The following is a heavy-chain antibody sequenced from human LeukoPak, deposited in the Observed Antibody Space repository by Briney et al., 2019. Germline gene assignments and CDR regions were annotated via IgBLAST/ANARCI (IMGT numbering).Heavy chain of an antibody. D-gene: IGHD6-6*01. V-gene: IGHV3-7*01. CDR1: GFTFSSYM. CDR2: IKPDGGEK. Sequence: GGSLRLSCAASGFTFSSYMMTWVRQAPGKGLEWVANIKPDGGEKFYVDSVKGRFTISRDNSKNTLYLQMNSLRAEDTAVYYCAKDLIAARHFDYWGQGTLVTVSS. J-gene: IGHJ4*02. CDR3: AKDLIAARHFDY.